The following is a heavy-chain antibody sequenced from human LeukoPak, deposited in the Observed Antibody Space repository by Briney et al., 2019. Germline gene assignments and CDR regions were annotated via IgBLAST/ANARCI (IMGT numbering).Heavy chain of an antibody. CDR2: ISSSSSTI. J-gene: IGHJ6*02. CDR1: GFTFSSHS. Sequence: GGSLRLSCAASGFTFSSHSMNWVRQAPGKGLEWVSYISSSSSTIYYADSVKGRFTISRDNAKNSLYLQMNSLRAEDTAVYYCARDWVGMATIKFYGMDVWGQGTTVTVSS. CDR3: ARDWVGMATIKFYGMDV. V-gene: IGHV3-48*01. D-gene: IGHD5-24*01.